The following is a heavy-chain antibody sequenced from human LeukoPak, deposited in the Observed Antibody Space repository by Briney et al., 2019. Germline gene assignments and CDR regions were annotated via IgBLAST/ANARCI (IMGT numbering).Heavy chain of an antibody. D-gene: IGHD3-22*01. CDR3: ARDSTNYYYDSSGFYNPSLGYFDF. J-gene: IGHJ4*02. CDR1: GFTFSSHA. V-gene: IGHV3-30*04. Sequence: GGSLRLSCAASGFTFSSHALHWVRQAPGKGLEWVAVISYDGSHKYYADSVKGRFTLSRDNSENTLYLQMNSLRAEDPAVYYCARDSTNYYYDSSGFYNPSLGYFDFWGQGALVTVSS. CDR2: ISYDGSHK.